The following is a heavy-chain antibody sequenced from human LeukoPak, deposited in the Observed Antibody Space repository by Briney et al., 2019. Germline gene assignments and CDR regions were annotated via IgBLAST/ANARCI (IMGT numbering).Heavy chain of an antibody. CDR3: AGRPMTVSTALFY. CDR2: IHYSGST. D-gene: IGHD2-21*02. V-gene: IGHV4-59*01. Sequence: KASETLSLTCAVSGGSISSYHWYWIRQPPGKGLEWIGYIHYSGSTNYNPSLKSQVTISVDTSKNQFSLKLNSVTAADTAVYFCAGRPMTVSTALFYWGQGPLVTVSS. CDR1: GGSISSYH. J-gene: IGHJ4*02.